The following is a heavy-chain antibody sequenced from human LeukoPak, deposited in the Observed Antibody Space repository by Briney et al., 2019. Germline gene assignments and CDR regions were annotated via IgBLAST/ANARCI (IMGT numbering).Heavy chain of an antibody. CDR3: ASKASSWFGELLPPDY. CDR2: ISRSSSYI. J-gene: IGHJ4*02. CDR1: GFTFSIHS. V-gene: IGHV3-21*01. Sequence: GGSLRLSCAASGFTFSIHSMSWVRQAPGKGLEWVSSISRSSSYIYYADSVKGRFTISRDNAKNSLYLQMNSLRAEDTAVYYCASKASSWFGELLPPDYWGQGTLVTVSS. D-gene: IGHD3-10*01.